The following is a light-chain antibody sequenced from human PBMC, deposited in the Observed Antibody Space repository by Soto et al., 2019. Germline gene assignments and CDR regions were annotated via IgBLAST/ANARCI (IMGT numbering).Light chain of an antibody. Sequence: DIQMTQSPSTLSASGGDRVTITCRASQSMFTWLACYQQTPGKAPKVLIRDASTVESVVPSRFNGNGSGTDFTLTISSLEGEDFATYFCQQYNSSPLTFGGGTKLEI. CDR3: QQYNSSPLT. CDR2: DAS. J-gene: IGKJ4*01. CDR1: QSMFTW. V-gene: IGKV1-5*01.